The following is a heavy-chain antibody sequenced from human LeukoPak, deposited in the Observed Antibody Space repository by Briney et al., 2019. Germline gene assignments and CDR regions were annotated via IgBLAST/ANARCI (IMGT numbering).Heavy chain of an antibody. CDR2: IKPDGSEK. CDR1: GFTFSSSW. CDR3: ARGAVVAAAVFDY. J-gene: IGHJ4*02. D-gene: IGHD2-2*01. Sequence: PGGSLRLSCAASGFTFSSSWMAWVRQAPGQGLERVASIKPDGSEKYYVDSVKGRFIISRDNAKNSLHLQMNSLRAEDTAVYYCARGAVVAAAVFDYWGQGILATVSS. V-gene: IGHV3-7*01.